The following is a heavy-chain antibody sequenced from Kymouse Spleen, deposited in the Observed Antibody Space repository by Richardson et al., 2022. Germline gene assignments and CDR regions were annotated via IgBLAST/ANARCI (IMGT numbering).Heavy chain of an antibody. J-gene: IGHJ6*02. Sequence: QVQLVESGGGVVQPGRSLRLSCAASGFTFSSYGMHWVRQAPGKGLEWVAVIWYDGSNKYYADSVKGRFTISRDNSKNTLYLQMNSLRAEDTAVYYCARNSNYREKDYYYYGMDVWGQGTTVTVSS. CDR3: ARNSNYREKDYYYYGMDV. CDR1: GFTFSSYG. V-gene: IGHV3-33*01. D-gene: IGHD4-11,IGHD4-11*01. CDR2: IWYDGSNK.